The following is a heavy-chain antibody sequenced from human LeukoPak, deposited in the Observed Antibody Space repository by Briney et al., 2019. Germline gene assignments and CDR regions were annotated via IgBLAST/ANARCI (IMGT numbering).Heavy chain of an antibody. V-gene: IGHV3-7*04. J-gene: IGHJ4*02. CDR1: GFIVSSNY. Sequence: GGSLRLSCAASGFIVSSNYMNWVRQAPGKGLEWVANIRQDGSEKFYVDSVKGRFVISRDNAKNLVSLEMNSLRAEDTAVFHCAKDNYYDNSATIDYWGQGTLVTVSS. CDR3: AKDNYYDNSATIDY. D-gene: IGHD3-22*01. CDR2: IRQDGSEK.